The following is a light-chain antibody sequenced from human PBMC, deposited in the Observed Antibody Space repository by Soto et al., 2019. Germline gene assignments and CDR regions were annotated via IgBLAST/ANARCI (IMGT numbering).Light chain of an antibody. CDR1: SKEFGGYNY. CDR3: SSYTSSSTPYV. CDR2: DVS. J-gene: IGLJ1*01. V-gene: IGLV2-14*01. Sequence: QFALTQPASVSGSPGQSIPISCTGNSKEFGGYNYVSWYQQHPGKAPKLMIYDVSNRPSGVSNRFSGSKSGNTASLTISGLQAEDEADYYCSSYTSSSTPYVFGTGTKVTVL.